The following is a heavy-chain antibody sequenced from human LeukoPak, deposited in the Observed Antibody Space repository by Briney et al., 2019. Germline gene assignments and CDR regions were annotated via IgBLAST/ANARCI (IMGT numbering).Heavy chain of an antibody. J-gene: IGHJ6*02. Sequence: PSETLSLTCAVYGGSFSGYYWSWIRQPPGKGLEWIGEINHSGSTNYNPSLKSRVTISLDTSKDQFSLNLNSVTAADTAVYYCARSLSSPGTYYYGMDVWGQGTTVTASS. CDR1: GGSFSGYY. V-gene: IGHV4-34*01. CDR2: INHSGST. CDR3: ARSLSSPGTYYYGMDV. D-gene: IGHD6-13*01.